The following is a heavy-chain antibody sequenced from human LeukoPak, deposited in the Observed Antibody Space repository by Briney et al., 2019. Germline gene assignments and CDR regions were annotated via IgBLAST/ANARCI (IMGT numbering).Heavy chain of an antibody. V-gene: IGHV3-49*03. CDR2: ITSKAYGGTT. CDR1: GFTFGDYA. Sequence: GGSLRLSCTASGFTFGDYAMSWFRQAPGKGLECIGFITSKAYGGTTEYAASVKGRFSISRDDSKSIAYLQMNSLKTEDTAVYYCTRDGPYYDFWSGYPVADYYYMDVWGKGTTVTVSS. J-gene: IGHJ6*03. D-gene: IGHD3-3*01. CDR3: TRDGPYYDFWSGYPVADYYYMDV.